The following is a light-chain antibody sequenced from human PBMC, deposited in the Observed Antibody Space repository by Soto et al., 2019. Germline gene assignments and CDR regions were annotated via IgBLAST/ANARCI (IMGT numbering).Light chain of an antibody. CDR1: QAINNA. J-gene: IGKJ2*01. CDR3: PPYDNVPT. Sequence: DIQMTKSPSSLSASVGDRVTITCPASQAINNALTWYQQNPGQPPTLLIYGASILDTGIPSRFSGSGSGKHFSLTLSILQPEDIATYYCPPYDNVPTFGQAAQLE. V-gene: IGKV1-33*01. CDR2: GAS.